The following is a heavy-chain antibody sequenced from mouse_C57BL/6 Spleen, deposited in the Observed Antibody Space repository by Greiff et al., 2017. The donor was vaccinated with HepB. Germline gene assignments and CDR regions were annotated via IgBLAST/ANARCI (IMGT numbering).Heavy chain of an antibody. CDR2: IDSSDSYT. CDR3: ARRGDGYPFAY. CDR1: GYTFTSYW. J-gene: IGHJ3*01. Sequence: QVQLKQPGAELVKPGASVKLSCKASGYTFTSYWMQWVKQRPGQGLEWIGEIDSSDSYTNYNQKFKGKATLTVDTSSSTAYMQLSSLTSEDSAVYYCARRGDGYPFAYWGQGTLVTVSA. V-gene: IGHV1-50*01. D-gene: IGHD2-3*01.